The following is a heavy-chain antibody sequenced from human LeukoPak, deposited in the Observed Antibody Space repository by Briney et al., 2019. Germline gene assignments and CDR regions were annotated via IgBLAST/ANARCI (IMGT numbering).Heavy chain of an antibody. Sequence: SETLSLTCSVSGGSVSSYYWSWIRQSPGKGLEWIGRIYTSGSTNYNPSLKSRVTMSVDTSKNQFSLKLSSVTAADTAVYYCAREAYCGGDCSFFDPWGQGTLVTVSS. J-gene: IGHJ5*02. CDR2: IYTSGST. CDR1: GGSVSSYY. D-gene: IGHD2-21*02. V-gene: IGHV4-4*07. CDR3: AREAYCGGDCSFFDP.